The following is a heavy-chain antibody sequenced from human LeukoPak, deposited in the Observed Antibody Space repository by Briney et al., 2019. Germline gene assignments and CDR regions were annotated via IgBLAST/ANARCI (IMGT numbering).Heavy chain of an antibody. CDR1: GFTFSSYS. V-gene: IGHV3-21*01. CDR3: AGGYSYGLYDF. D-gene: IGHD5-18*01. CDR2: ISSSRSYI. Sequence: PGGSLRLSCAASGFTFSSYSMNWVRQAPGKGLEWVSSISSSRSYIYYADSVKGRFTISRDNSKNTLFLQMNSLRAEDTAVYYCAGGYSYGLYDFWGQGTLVTVSS. J-gene: IGHJ4*02.